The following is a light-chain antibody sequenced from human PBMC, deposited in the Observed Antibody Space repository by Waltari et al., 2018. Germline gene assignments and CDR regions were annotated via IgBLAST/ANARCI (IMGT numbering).Light chain of an antibody. V-gene: IGKV1-12*01. CDR2: GAS. Sequence: DIQMTQSPSSVSASAGDRVTITCRASQDISIWIAWYQQKPGTAPKLLIYGASSLQSGVPSRFSGSGSGTHFTLTVSSLQPEDFATYYCQQTNSFPYTFGQGTKLEIK. CDR1: QDISIW. CDR3: QQTNSFPYT. J-gene: IGKJ2*01.